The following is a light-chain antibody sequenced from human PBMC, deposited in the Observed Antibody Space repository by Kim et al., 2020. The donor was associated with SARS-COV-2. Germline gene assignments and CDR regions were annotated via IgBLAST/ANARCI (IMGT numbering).Light chain of an antibody. V-gene: IGLV2-14*03. CDR3: SSYTTSGTYV. Sequence: YNYVSWYQQHPLRAPKLMIYDVTERPSGVSNRFSASKSGNTASLTISGLLPEDEADYYCSSYTTSGTYVFGTGTQLTVL. J-gene: IGLJ1*01. CDR2: DVT. CDR1: YNY.